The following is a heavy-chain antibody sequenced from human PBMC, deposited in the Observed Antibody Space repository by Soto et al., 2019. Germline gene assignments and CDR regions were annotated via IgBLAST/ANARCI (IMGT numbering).Heavy chain of an antibody. CDR1: VGSISSYY. CDR2: IYYSGST. CDR3: ARGAVSNWFDP. D-gene: IGHD6-19*01. J-gene: IGHJ5*02. V-gene: IGHV4-59*01. Sequence: PSETLSLTCTVSVGSISSYYWSWIRQPPGKGLEWIGYIYYSGSTNYNPSLKSRVTISVDTSKNQFSLKLSSVTAADTAVYYCARGAVSNWFDPWGQGTLVTSPQ.